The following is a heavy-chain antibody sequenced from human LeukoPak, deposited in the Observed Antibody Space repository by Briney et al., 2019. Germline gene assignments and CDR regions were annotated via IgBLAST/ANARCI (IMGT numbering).Heavy chain of an antibody. V-gene: IGHV3-33*08. CDR2: IWFDGSKQ. CDR3: ARGRGYDGSGYYYGFFDY. J-gene: IGHJ4*02. CDR1: GGSFSGYY. Sequence: LSLTCAVYGGSFSGYYWSWIRQPPGKGLEWVAVIWFDGSKQYHADSVKGRFTISRDNSKNTLYLQMNSLRAEDTAVYYCARGRGYDGSGYYYGFFDYWGQGTLVTVSS. D-gene: IGHD3-22*01.